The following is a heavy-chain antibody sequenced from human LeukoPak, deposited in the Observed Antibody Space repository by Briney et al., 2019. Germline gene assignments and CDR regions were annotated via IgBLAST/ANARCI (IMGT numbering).Heavy chain of an antibody. J-gene: IGHJ4*02. V-gene: IGHV3-23*01. CDR1: GFTFSSYA. CDR3: AKGELRSPYYFDY. CDR2: ISGSGGST. D-gene: IGHD1-26*01. Sequence: GGSLRLSCAASGFTFSSYAMSWVRQAPGRGLEWVSAISGSGGSTYYADSVKGRFTISRDNSKNTLYLQMNSLRAEDTAVYYCAKGELRSPYYFDYWGQGTLVTVSS.